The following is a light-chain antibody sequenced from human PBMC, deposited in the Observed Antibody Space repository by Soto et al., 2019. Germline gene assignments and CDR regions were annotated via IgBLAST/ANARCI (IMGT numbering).Light chain of an antibody. J-gene: IGKJ4*02. V-gene: IGKV3-20*01. CDR3: QHSDSPPLP. CDR2: AAS. CDR1: QSVTSSY. Sequence: EIVVTQSPGTLSLSPGERATLSCRASQSVTSSYLAWYQQRPGQAPRGLLYAASSRATGIPDRFSGSGSGTDFTLTISRLEPEDFTLDNCQHSDSPPLPFGEGTK.